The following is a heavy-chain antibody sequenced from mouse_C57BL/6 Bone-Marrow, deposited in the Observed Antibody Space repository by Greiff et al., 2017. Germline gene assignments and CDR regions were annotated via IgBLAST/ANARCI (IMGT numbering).Heavy chain of an antibody. D-gene: IGHD1-1*01. CDR2: IYPGNSDT. Sequence: EVQLQQSGTVLARPGASVKMSCKTSGYTFTSYWMHWVKQRPGQGLEWIGAIYPGNSDTSYNQKFKGKAKLTAVTSASTAYMELSSLTNEDSAVYYCTREELLRAWFAYWGQGTRGTVSA. CDR1: GYTFTSYW. J-gene: IGHJ3*01. V-gene: IGHV1-5*01. CDR3: TREELLRAWFAY.